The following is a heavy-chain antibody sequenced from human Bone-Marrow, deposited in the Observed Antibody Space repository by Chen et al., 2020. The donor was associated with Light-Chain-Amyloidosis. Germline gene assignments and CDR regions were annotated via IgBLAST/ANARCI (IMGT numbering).Heavy chain of an antibody. CDR1: GGSISSSNW. CDR3: ARAVRIAARRAGGYYGMDV. V-gene: IGHV4-4*02. J-gene: IGHJ6*02. Sequence: QVQLQESGPGLVKPSGTLSLTCAVSGGSISSSNWWSWVRQPPGKGLEWIGEIYHRGSTNYNPSLKSRVTISVDKSKNQFSLKLSSVTAADTAVYYCARAVRIAARRAGGYYGMDVWGQGTTVTVSS. D-gene: IGHD6-6*01. CDR2: IYHRGST.